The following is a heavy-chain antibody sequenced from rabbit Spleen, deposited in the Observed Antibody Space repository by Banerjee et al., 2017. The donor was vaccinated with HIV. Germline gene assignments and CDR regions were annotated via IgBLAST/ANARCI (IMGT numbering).Heavy chain of an antibody. V-gene: IGHV1S40*01. CDR1: GVSFSGDSY. CDR3: ARDTSSSFSSYGMDL. D-gene: IGHD1-1*01. J-gene: IGHJ6*01. Sequence: QSLEESGGDLVKPEGSLTLTCIASGVSFSGDSYMCWVRQAPGKGLEWIACIDAGSSGFTYFASWAKGRFTISKASSTTVTLQMTSLTAADTATYFCARDTSSSFSSYGMDLWGPGTLVT. CDR2: IDAGSSGFT.